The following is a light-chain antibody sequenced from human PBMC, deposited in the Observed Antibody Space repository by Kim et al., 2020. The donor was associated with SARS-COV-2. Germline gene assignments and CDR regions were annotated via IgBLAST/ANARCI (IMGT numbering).Light chain of an antibody. CDR1: ALPKQY. J-gene: IGLJ3*02. CDR2: KDS. Sequence: YELTQPPSVSVSPGQTARITCSGDALPKQYAYWYQQKPGQAPVLVIYKDSERPSGIPERFSGSSSGTTVTLTISGVQAEDEADYYCQSADSSGTWVFGG. V-gene: IGLV3-25*03. CDR3: QSADSSGTWV.